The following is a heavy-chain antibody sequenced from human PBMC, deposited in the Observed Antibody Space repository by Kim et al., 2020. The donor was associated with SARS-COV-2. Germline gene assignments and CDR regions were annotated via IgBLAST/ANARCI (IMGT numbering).Heavy chain of an antibody. CDR1: GGSISAYY. CDR2: VYYSGST. D-gene: IGHD3-22*01. CDR3: ARGADSSASSYDY. Sequence: SETLSLTCSVSGGSISAYYWSWIRQPPGKGLEWIGYVYYSGSTYYNPSLKSRVTISVDTSKNQFSLELSSVTAADTAVYYCARGADSSASSYDYWGQGTLVTVSS. J-gene: IGHJ4*02. V-gene: IGHV4-59*01.